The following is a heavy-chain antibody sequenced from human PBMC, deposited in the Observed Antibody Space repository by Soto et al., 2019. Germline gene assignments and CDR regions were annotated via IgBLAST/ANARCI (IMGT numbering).Heavy chain of an antibody. Sequence: QLQLQESGSGLVKPSQTLSLTCADSGGSISSGGYSWSWIRQPPGKGLEWIGYIYPSGSTYYTPSPKTRVTISVDRSKTQVSLKLSSVTAADTAVYYCASAAGLGAVAADYWGQGTLVTVSS. CDR1: GGSISSGGYS. D-gene: IGHD6-19*01. CDR3: ASAAGLGAVAADY. J-gene: IGHJ4*02. CDR2: IYPSGST. V-gene: IGHV4-30-2*01.